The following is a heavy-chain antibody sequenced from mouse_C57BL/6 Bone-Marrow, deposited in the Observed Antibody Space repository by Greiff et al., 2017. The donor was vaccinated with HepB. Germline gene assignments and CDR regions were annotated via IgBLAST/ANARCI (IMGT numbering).Heavy chain of an antibody. CDR2: INPGSGGT. CDR3: ARNMGTVVAYYFDY. CDR1: GYAFTNYL. V-gene: IGHV1-54*01. Sequence: QVQLQQSGAELVRPGTSVKVSCKASGYAFTNYLIEWVKQRPGQGLEWIGVINPGSGGTNYNEKFKGKATLTADKSSSTAYMQLSSLTSEDSAVYFCARNMGTVVAYYFDYWGQGTTLTVSS. J-gene: IGHJ2*01. D-gene: IGHD1-1*01.